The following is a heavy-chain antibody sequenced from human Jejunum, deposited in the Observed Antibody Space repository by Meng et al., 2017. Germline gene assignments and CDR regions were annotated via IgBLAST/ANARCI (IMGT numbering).Heavy chain of an antibody. CDR2: IYSGRTT. Sequence: SETLSLTCTVSGGSLSSTYHYWAWIRQPPGKGLEWIGSIYSGRTTSYNPSLKTRVTISVDMSKSQFSLRLSSAAAADTAVYYCARDLPSLEMTTMRAFNVWGQGTMVTVSS. V-gene: IGHV4-39*07. D-gene: IGHD5-24*01. J-gene: IGHJ3*01. CDR3: ARDLPSLEMTTMRAFNV. CDR1: GGSLSSTYHY.